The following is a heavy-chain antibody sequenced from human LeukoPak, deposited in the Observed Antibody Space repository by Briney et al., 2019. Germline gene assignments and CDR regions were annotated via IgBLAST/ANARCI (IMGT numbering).Heavy chain of an antibody. J-gene: IGHJ4*02. Sequence: SETLSLTCTVPGGSISSSSYYWSWIRQPPGKGLEWIGYIYYSGSTNYNPSLKSRVTISVDTSKNQFSLKLNSVTAADTAVYYCARVGPPYYDFWSGYQYYFDYWGQGTLVTVSS. V-gene: IGHV4-61*01. CDR2: IYYSGST. CDR1: GGSISSSSYY. CDR3: ARVGPPYYDFWSGYQYYFDY. D-gene: IGHD3-3*01.